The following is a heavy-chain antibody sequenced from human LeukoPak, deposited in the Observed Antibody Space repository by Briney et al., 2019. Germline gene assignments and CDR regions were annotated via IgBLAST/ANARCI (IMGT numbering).Heavy chain of an antibody. CDR3: ASVDTAMGHFEG. J-gene: IGHJ4*02. CDR2: IYYSGST. V-gene: IGHV4-31*03. D-gene: IGHD5-18*01. CDR1: GGSISSGGYY. Sequence: PSETLSLTCTVSGGSISSGGYYWSWIRQHPGKGLERIGYIYYSGSTYYNPSLKSRVTISVDTSKNQFSLKLSSVTAADTAVYYCASVDTAMGHFEGWGQGTLVTVSS.